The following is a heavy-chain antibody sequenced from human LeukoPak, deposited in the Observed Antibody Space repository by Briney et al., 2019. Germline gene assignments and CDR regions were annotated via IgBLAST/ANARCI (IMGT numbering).Heavy chain of an antibody. Sequence: PGGSLRLSCAASGFTVSSNYMSWIRKAPGKGLEWVSVIYSGGSTYYADSVKGRFTISRDNSKNTLFLQMNSLRAEDTAVYYCARGRPYCSSTSCYEGRDYWGQGTLVTVSS. J-gene: IGHJ4*02. CDR2: IYSGGST. CDR1: GFTVSSNY. V-gene: IGHV3-53*01. CDR3: ARGRPYCSSTSCYEGRDY. D-gene: IGHD2-2*01.